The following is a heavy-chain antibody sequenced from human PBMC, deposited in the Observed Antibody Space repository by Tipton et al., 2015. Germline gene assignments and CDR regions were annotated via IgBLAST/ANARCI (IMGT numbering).Heavy chain of an antibody. V-gene: IGHV4-59*01. D-gene: IGHD4-23*01. CDR3: ARDVDDYGGNSGPREYYGKDV. Sequence: LRLSCSVSGGSISTYCWSWIRQPPGKGLEWIGYIYSSGSANYNPSLKSRVTISVDTSKNQFSLKLSSVTAADTAVYYCARDVDDYGGNSGPREYYGKDVWGQGTTVTVSS. CDR1: GGSISTYC. CDR2: IYSSGSA. J-gene: IGHJ6*02.